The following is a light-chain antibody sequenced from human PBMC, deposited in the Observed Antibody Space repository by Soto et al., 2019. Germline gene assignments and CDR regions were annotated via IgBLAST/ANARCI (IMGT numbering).Light chain of an antibody. CDR1: SSNIGNNA. V-gene: IGLV1-36*01. J-gene: IGLJ2*01. CDR2: YDD. Sequence: QSVLTQPPSVSEAPRQRVTISCSGSSSNIGNNAVNWYQQLPGKTPKLLIYYDDLLPSGVSGRFSGSKSGTSASLAISGLQSEDDADYYCAAWDDSLDGVVFGGGTKLTVL. CDR3: AAWDDSLDGVV.